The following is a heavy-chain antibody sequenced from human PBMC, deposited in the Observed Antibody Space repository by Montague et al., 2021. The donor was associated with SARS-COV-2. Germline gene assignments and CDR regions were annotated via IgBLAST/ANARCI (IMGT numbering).Heavy chain of an antibody. J-gene: IGHJ6*03. CDR3: ARGIFTIPFIPAHYYMDV. Sequence: SETLSLTCTVSVGSITSYYWSLIRQPPGKLLEWIGYIYYSGSTNYNPSLNSRVTISVDTSKNQFSLKLSSVTAADTAVYYCARGIFTIPFIPAHYYMDVWGKGTTVTVSS. CDR2: IYYSGST. CDR1: VGSITSYY. D-gene: IGHD3-3*01. V-gene: IGHV4-59*01.